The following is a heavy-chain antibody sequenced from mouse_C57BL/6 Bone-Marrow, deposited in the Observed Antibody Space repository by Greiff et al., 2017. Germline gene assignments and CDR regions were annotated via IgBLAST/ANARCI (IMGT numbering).Heavy chain of an antibody. CDR1: GYSITSGYY. CDR3: AREDGYDY. V-gene: IGHV3-6*01. CDR2: ISYDGSN. Sequence: EVQLQESGPGLVKPSQSLSLTCSVTGYSITSGYYWNWIRQFPGNKLEWMGYISYDGSNNYNPSLKNRISITRDTSKNQFFLKLNSVTTEDTATYYCAREDGYDYWGQGTTLTVSS. J-gene: IGHJ2*01. D-gene: IGHD2-3*01.